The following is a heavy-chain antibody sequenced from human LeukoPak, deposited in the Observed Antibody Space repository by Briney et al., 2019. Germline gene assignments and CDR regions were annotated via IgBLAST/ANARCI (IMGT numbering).Heavy chain of an antibody. Sequence: PGRSLRLSCAASGFTFSSYAMHWVRQAPGKGLEWVAVISYDGSNKYYADSVKGRFTISRDNSKNTLYLQMNSLRAEDTAVYYRARERTWGSYRHYQFDYWGQGTLVTVSS. CDR2: ISYDGSNK. V-gene: IGHV3-30-3*01. J-gene: IGHJ4*02. CDR1: GFTFSSYA. CDR3: ARERTWGSYRHYQFDY. D-gene: IGHD3-16*02.